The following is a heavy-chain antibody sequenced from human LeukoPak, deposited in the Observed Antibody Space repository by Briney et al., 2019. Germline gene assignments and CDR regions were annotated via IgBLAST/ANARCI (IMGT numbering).Heavy chain of an antibody. V-gene: IGHV1-3*04. CDR3: ARAPGSGSYSAFDY. CDR1: GYTFTTYA. Sequence: GASVKVSCKASGYTFTTYAMHWVRQAPGQRLEWMGWINTGNANTKYSQRFQGRVTITRDASARTAYMDLSSLRSEDTAVYYCARAPGSGSYSAFDYWGQGTLVTVSS. CDR2: INTGNANT. J-gene: IGHJ4*02. D-gene: IGHD1-26*01.